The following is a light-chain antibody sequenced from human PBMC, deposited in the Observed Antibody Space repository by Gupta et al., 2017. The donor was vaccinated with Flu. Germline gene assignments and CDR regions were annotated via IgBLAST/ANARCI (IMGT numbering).Light chain of an antibody. CDR3: QQDGDSPPKT. CDR2: SAS. Sequence: IVLTQSPGTLSLSPGERATLSCRASQSISRNFLAWYQQKPGQAPRLLMHSASSRDTGIPDRFSGGGYGTDFTLTINGRELEDFAVYYCQQDGDSPPKTFGQGTKVEIK. V-gene: IGKV3-20*01. CDR1: QSISRNF. J-gene: IGKJ1*01.